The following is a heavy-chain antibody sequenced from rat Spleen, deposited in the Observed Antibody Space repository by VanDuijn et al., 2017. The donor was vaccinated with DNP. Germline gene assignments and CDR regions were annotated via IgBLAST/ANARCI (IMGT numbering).Heavy chain of an antibody. CDR1: GYSITSGYR. V-gene: IGHV3-3*01. CDR2: INSAGST. D-gene: IGHD1-10*01. J-gene: IGHJ2*01. CDR3: ARCITTND. Sequence: QLQESGPGLVKPSQSLSLTCSFTGYSITSGYRWNWIRKFPGSKLEWRGCINSAGSTNYNPSLKSRISITRDTSKNQFFLKVNSVTSEDTATYYCARCITTNDWGQGVMVTVSS.